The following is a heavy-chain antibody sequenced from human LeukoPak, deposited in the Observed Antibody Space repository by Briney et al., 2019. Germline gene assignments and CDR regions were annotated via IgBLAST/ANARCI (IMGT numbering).Heavy chain of an antibody. V-gene: IGHV4-61*08. D-gene: IGHD4-11*01. CDR1: GGSISSGGYS. CDR3: ARVMTSLTNYYYYYYMDV. Sequence: PSETLSLTCAVSGGSISSGGYSWSWIRQPPGKGLEWIGYIYYSGSTNYNPSLKSRVTISVDTSKNQFSLKLSSVTAADTAVYYCARVMTSLTNYYYYYYMDVWGKGTAVTVSS. J-gene: IGHJ6*03. CDR2: IYYSGST.